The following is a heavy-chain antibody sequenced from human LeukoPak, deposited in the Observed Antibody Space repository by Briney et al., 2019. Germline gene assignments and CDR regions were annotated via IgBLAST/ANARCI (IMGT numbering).Heavy chain of an antibody. CDR2: INSDGRST. D-gene: IGHD3-3*01. CDR3: ARDYDFDDY. Sequence: GGSLRLSCAASGFTFRTYWMHWVCHAPGKGLVWVSHINSDGRSTSYADSVKGRFTISRDNAKNTLYLQMNSLRAEDTAVYYCARDYDFDDYWGQGTLVTVSS. CDR1: GFTFRTYW. J-gene: IGHJ4*02. V-gene: IGHV3-74*01.